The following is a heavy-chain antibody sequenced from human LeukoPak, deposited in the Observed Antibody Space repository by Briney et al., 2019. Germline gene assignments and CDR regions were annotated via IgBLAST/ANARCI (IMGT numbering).Heavy chain of an antibody. CDR2: INPNSGGT. V-gene: IGHV1-2*02. CDR3: AILPAAVGSSWYAPFDY. J-gene: IGHJ4*02. D-gene: IGHD6-13*01. CDR1: GYTFTGYY. Sequence: HGASVKVSCKASGYTFTGYYMHWVRQAPGQGLEWMGWINPNSGGTNYAQKFQGRVTMTRDTSISTAYMELSRLRSDDTAVYYCAILPAAVGSSWYAPFDYWGQGTLVTVSS.